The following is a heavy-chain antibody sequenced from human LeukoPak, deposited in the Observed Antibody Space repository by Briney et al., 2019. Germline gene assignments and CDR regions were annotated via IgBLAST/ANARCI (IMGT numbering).Heavy chain of an antibody. CDR3: ATFCSGGDCYSSAP. CDR2: IIGSGGST. V-gene: IGHV3-23*01. Sequence: GGSLRLSCAASGFTFSSYAMTWVRQAPGKGLEWVSTIIGSGGSTDYADSVKGRFTISRDNSKDTLFLQMDSLRVEDTAVYYCATFCSGGDCYSSAPWGQGTLVTVSS. D-gene: IGHD2-15*01. CDR1: GFTFSSYA. J-gene: IGHJ5*02.